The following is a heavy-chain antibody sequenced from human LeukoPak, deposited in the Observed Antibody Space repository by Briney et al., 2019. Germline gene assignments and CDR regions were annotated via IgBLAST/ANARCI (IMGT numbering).Heavy chain of an antibody. J-gene: IGHJ4*02. CDR1: GFTFSSYW. CDR2: IKQDGSEK. D-gene: IGHD1-26*01. CDR3: SRDRRIVGATQDY. Sequence: GGSLRLSCAASGFTFSSYWMSWVRQAPGKGLEWVANIKQDGSEKYYVDSVKGRFTISRDNAKNSLYLQMNSLRAEDTAVYYCSRDRRIVGATQDYWGQGTLVTVSS. V-gene: IGHV3-7*01.